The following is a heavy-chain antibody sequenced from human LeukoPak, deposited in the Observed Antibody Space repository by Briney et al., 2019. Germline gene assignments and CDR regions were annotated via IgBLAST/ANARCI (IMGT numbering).Heavy chain of an antibody. CDR3: ARGRSITMIVVVIRGGNWFDP. CDR2: INHSGST. V-gene: IGHV4-34*01. CDR1: Y. D-gene: IGHD3-22*01. J-gene: IGHJ5*02. Sequence: YWIGWVRQMPGKGLEWIGEINHSGSTNYNPSLKSRVTISVDTSKNQFSLKLSSVTAADTAVYYCARGRSITMIVVVIRGGNWFDPWGQETLVTVSS.